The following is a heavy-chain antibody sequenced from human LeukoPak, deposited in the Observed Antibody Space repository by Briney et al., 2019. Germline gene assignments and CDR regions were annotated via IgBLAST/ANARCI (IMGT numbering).Heavy chain of an antibody. V-gene: IGHV4-4*07. J-gene: IGHJ4*02. Sequence: SEALSLTCTVSGGSISSYYWSWIRQPAGKGLEWIGRIYTSGSTNYNPSLKSRVTMSVDTSKNQFSLKLSSVTAADTAVYYCARDYYYDSSGYYFHPPYWGQGTLVTVSS. CDR3: ARDYYYDSSGYYFHPPY. CDR2: IYTSGST. D-gene: IGHD3-22*01. CDR1: GGSISSYY.